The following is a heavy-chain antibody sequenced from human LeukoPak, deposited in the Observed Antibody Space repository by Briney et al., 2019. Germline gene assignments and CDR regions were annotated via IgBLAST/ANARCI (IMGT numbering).Heavy chain of an antibody. D-gene: IGHD2-21*01. CDR3: ARIMWPNPSIDY. CDR1: GFTFSDYY. V-gene: IGHV3-74*01. Sequence: GGSLRLSCAASGFTFSDYYVSWIRQAPGKGLEWVSRIYSDGSRTSYADSVKGRFTISRDNAKNTLYLQMNSLRAEDTAVYYCARIMWPNPSIDYWGQGTLVTVSS. J-gene: IGHJ4*02. CDR2: IYSDGSRT.